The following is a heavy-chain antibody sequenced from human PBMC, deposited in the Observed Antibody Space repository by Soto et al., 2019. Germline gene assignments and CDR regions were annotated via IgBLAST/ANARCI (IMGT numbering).Heavy chain of an antibody. CDR2: IYSGGST. V-gene: IGHV3-53*01. CDR1: GFIVSHNY. Sequence: GGSLRLSCAASGFIVSHNYMSWIRQAPGTGLEWVSVIYSGGSTYYADSVKGRFTISRDNSKNTLFLQMNSLRAEDTAVYYCAPMGGYYDSSGYYHAFDIWGQGTMVNVSS. D-gene: IGHD3-22*01. CDR3: APMGGYYDSSGYYHAFDI. J-gene: IGHJ3*02.